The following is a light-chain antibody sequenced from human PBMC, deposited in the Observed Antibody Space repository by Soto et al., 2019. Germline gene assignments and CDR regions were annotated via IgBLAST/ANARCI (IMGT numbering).Light chain of an antibody. V-gene: IGKV3-11*01. CDR2: DAS. J-gene: IGKJ4*01. CDR3: QQRSNWPPVT. Sequence: EIVFTQSPGTLSLSPGERATLSCRASQSINRHLAWYRQKPGQAPRLLIYDASNRATGIPARFSGSGSGTDFTLTISSLEPEDFGVYYCQQRSNWPPVTFGGGTNVDI. CDR1: QSINRH.